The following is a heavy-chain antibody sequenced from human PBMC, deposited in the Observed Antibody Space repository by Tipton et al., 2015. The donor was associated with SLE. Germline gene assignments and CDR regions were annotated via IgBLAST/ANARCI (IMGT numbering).Heavy chain of an antibody. Sequence: QLVQSGAELKEPGASVRVSCKASGSSGFSWVRQAPGQGLEWMGGIIPIFGTANYAQKFQGRVTITADKSTSTAYMELSSLRSEDTAVYYCARGGLSYYFDYWGQGTLVTVSS. D-gene: IGHD2/OR15-2a*01. V-gene: IGHV1-69*06. CDR2: IIPIFGTA. J-gene: IGHJ4*02. CDR3: ARGGLSYYFDY. CDR1: GSSG.